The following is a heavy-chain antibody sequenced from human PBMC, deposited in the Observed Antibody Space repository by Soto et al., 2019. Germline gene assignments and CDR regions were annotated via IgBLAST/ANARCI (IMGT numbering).Heavy chain of an antibody. CDR3: ARGPRFRSPYYYYGMDV. CDR2: ISAYNGNT. D-gene: IGHD3-10*01. J-gene: IGHJ6*02. V-gene: IGHV1-18*01. CDR1: GYTFTTYG. Sequence: GASVQVSCKASGYTFTTYGISWVRQAPGQGLEWMGWISAYNGNTNYAQKLQGRVTMTTDTSTSTAYMELRSLRSDDTAVYYCARGPRFRSPYYYYGMDVWGQGTTVTVSS.